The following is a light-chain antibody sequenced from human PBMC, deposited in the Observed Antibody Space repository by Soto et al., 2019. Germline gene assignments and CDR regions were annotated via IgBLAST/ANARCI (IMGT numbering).Light chain of an antibody. CDR2: VNS. J-gene: IGLJ2*01. Sequence: QSVLTQPPSVSGAPGQTVTISCTGSSSNIGAGYDIQWYQQLPGTAPKLLIYVNSNRPSGVPDRFSGSKSGTSASLAITGLQAEDEADYYCQSYDSSLSGSVFGGGTKLTVL. CDR1: SSNIGAGYD. V-gene: IGLV1-40*01. CDR3: QSYDSSLSGSV.